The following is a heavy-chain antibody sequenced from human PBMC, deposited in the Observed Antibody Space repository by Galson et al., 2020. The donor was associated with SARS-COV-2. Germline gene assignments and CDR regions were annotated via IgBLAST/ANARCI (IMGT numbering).Heavy chain of an antibody. J-gene: IGHJ4*02. D-gene: IGHD2-8*01. CDR3: ARDPEDIVLMVYAIVPYFDY. CDR1: GYTFTSYG. V-gene: IGHV1-18*04. CDR2: ISAYNGNT. Sequence: ASVKVSCKASGYTFTSYGISRVRQAPGQGLEWMGWISAYNGNTNYAQTLQGRVTMTTDTSTSTAYMELRSLRSDDTAVYYCARDPEDIVLMVYAIVPYFDYWGQGTLVTVSS.